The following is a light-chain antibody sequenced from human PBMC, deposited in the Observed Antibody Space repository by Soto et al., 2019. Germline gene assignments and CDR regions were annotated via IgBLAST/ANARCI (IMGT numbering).Light chain of an antibody. CDR3: QQYNNWFRT. J-gene: IGKJ2*02. V-gene: IGKV3-15*01. Sequence: EIVMTQSPATLSVSPGERATLSYRASQSVSSNLAWYQQKPGQAPRLLIYGASTRATGIPARFSGSGSGTEFTLTISSLQSEDFAVYYCQQYNNWFRTFGQGTKLEIK. CDR1: QSVSSN. CDR2: GAS.